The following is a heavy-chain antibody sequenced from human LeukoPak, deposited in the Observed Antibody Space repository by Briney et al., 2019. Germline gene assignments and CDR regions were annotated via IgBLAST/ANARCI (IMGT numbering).Heavy chain of an antibody. J-gene: IGHJ5*02. CDR3: ARTLYSSSWYINWFDP. V-gene: IGHV4-4*07. CDR2: IYTSGST. D-gene: IGHD6-13*01. CDR1: GGSISSYY. Sequence: PSETLSLTCTVSGGSISSYYWSWIRQPAGKGLEWIGRIYTSGSTNYNPSLKSRVTMSVDTSKNQFSLKLSSVTAAGTAVYYCARTLYSSSWYINWFDPWGQGTLVTVSS.